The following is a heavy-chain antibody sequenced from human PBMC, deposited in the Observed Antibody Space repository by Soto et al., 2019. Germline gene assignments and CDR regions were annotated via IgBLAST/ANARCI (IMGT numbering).Heavy chain of an antibody. Sequence: PSETLSLTCTVSGGSISSYYWSWIRQPPGKGLEWIGYIYYSGSTNYNPSLKSRVTISVDTSKNQFSLKLSSVTAADTAVYYCARAPYDFWSGQPKNYSSCGMDVWGQGTMVTLSS. V-gene: IGHV4-59*01. CDR2: IYYSGST. CDR3: ARAPYDFWSGQPKNYSSCGMDV. CDR1: GGSISSYY. D-gene: IGHD3-3*01. J-gene: IGHJ6*02.